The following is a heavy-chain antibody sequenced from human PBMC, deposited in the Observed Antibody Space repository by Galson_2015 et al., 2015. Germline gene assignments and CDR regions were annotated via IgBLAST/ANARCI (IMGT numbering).Heavy chain of an antibody. V-gene: IGHV1-46*01. Sequence: SVKVSCKASGYTFTAHYIHWVRQAPGQGLEWMGIINPSGGSMTDTQKFQGRVTMTSDTSTSTVYMEVASLRSEDTAVYYCARAGSYYCSGPAPIDYWGQGTQVTVSS. CDR1: GYTFTAHY. J-gene: IGHJ4*02. CDR3: ARAGSYYCSGPAPIDY. CDR2: INPSGGSM. D-gene: IGHD2-15*01.